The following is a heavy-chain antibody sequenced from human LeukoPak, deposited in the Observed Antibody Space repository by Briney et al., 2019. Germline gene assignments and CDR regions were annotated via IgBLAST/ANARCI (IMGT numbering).Heavy chain of an antibody. V-gene: IGHV4-59*05. CDR2: VYYSGST. CDR3: ARHRGSPYSGSYYYFDY. Sequence: PSETLSLICTVSGGSISNYYWSWIRQPPGKGLEWIGSVYYSGSTYCNPSLKSRVTISVDTSKNQFSLKLTSVTAADTAVYYCARHRGSPYSGSYYYFDYWGQGTLVTVSS. CDR1: GGSISNYY. D-gene: IGHD1-26*01. J-gene: IGHJ4*02.